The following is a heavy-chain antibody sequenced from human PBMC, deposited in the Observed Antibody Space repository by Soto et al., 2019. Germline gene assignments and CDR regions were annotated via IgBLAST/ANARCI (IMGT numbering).Heavy chain of an antibody. Sequence: GASVKVSCKASGYTFTSYAMHWVRQAPGQRLEWMGWINAGNGNTKYSQKFQGRVTITRDTSASTAYMELSSLRSEDTAVYYCARGGYCSSTSCYGGYFQHWGQGTLVTVSS. CDR3: ARGGYCSSTSCYGGYFQH. J-gene: IGHJ1*01. V-gene: IGHV1-3*01. CDR2: INAGNGNT. CDR1: GYTFTSYA. D-gene: IGHD2-2*01.